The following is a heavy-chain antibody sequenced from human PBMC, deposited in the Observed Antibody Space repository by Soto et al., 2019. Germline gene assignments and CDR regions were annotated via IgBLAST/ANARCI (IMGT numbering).Heavy chain of an antibody. CDR3: ARDPPATRHGMDV. CDR2: IYSGGST. Sequence: EVQLVETGGGLIQPGGSLRLSCAASGFTVSSNYMSWVRQAPGKGLEWVSVIYSGGSTYYADSVRGRFTISRDNSKNTLYLQMKSLRAEDTAVYYWARDPPATRHGMDVWGQGTTVTVS. J-gene: IGHJ6*02. V-gene: IGHV3-53*02. CDR1: GFTVSSNY.